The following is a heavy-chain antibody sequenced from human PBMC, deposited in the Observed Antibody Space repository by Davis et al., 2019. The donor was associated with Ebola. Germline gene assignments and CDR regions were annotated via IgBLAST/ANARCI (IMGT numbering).Heavy chain of an antibody. J-gene: IGHJ6*03. Sequence: GESLKISCKGSGYSFTSYWIGWVRQMPGKGLEWMGIIYPGDSDTRYSPSFQGQVTISADKSISTAYLQWSSLKASDTAMYYCARVYDFWSDYYYYMDVWGKGTTVTVSS. CDR3: ARVYDFWSDYYYYMDV. CDR2: IYPGDSDT. D-gene: IGHD3-3*01. CDR1: GYSFTSYW. V-gene: IGHV5-51*01.